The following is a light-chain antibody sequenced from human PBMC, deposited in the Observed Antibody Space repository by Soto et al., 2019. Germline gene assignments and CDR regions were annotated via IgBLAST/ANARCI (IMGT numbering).Light chain of an antibody. CDR3: LQDYNYPWT. V-gene: IGKV1-6*01. CDR1: QSISSW. J-gene: IGKJ1*01. Sequence: THSPSTLSASVGDRVTITCRASQSISSWLAWYQKKPGKAPKLLIYAASSLQSGVPSRFSGSGSGTDFTLTISRLQTEDFATYYCLQDYNYPWTFGQGTKVDIK. CDR2: AAS.